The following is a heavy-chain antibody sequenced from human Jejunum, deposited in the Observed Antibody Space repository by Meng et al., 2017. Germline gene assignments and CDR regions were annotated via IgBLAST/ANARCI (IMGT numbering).Heavy chain of an antibody. V-gene: IGHV3-7*01. J-gene: IGHJ4*02. CDR2: IKQDGSDT. CDR3: ARGGRDGTYDH. CDR1: GFTLSSYW. D-gene: IGHD1-26*01. Sequence: GESLKISCAASGFTLSSYWMNWVRQAPGKGLEWVANIKQDGSDTYYVGSVKGRFSISRDNAKNSLYLQMNSLRAEDTALYFCARGGRDGTYDHWGQGTLVTVSS.